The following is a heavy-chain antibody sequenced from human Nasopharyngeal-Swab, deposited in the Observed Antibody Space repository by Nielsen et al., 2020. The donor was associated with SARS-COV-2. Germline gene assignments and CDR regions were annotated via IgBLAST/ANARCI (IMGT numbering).Heavy chain of an antibody. Sequence: GESLKISCAASGFTFSSYGMHWVRQAPGKGLEWVGLISYDGSHENYADSVRGRFTISRDNSKDTVHLQMNSLRPEDTAVYYCARDSVYNFGVFIITTSFMDVWGKGTTVTVSS. CDR3: ARDSVYNFGVFIITTSFMDV. D-gene: IGHD3-3*01. V-gene: IGHV3-30*03. CDR1: GFTFSSYG. J-gene: IGHJ6*03. CDR2: ISYDGSHE.